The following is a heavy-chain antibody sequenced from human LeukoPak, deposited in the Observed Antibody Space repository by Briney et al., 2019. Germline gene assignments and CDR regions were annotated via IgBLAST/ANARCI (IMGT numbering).Heavy chain of an antibody. CDR3: ARGSITMVRGVPPYYYYMDV. CDR1: GYTFNSYG. CDR2: ISTYNGNT. D-gene: IGHD3-10*01. J-gene: IGHJ6*03. Sequence: ASVKVSCKASGYTFNSYGINWVRQAPGQGLEWMGWISTYNGNTKYVQKLQGRVTMTTDTSTRTAYMELSSLRSEDTAVYYCARGSITMVRGVPPYYYYMDVWGKGTTVTVSS. V-gene: IGHV1-18*01.